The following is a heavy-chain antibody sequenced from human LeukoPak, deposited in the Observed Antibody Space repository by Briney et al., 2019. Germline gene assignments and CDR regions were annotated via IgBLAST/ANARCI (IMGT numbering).Heavy chain of an antibody. CDR2: ISSSSSYI. D-gene: IGHD3-10*01. J-gene: IGHJ4*02. CDR3: ASVWFGEEDY. Sequence: GGSLRLSCAASGFTFCSYSMNWVRQAPGKGLEWVSSISSSSSYIYYADSVKGRFTISRDNAKDSLYLQMNSLRAEDTAVYYCASVWFGEEDYWGQGTLVTVSS. CDR1: GFTFCSYS. V-gene: IGHV3-21*01.